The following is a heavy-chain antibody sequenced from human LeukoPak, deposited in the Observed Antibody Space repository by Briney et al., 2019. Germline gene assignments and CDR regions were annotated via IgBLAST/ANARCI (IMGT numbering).Heavy chain of an antibody. Sequence: SETLSLTCTVSGDSISSGSYYWSWIRQPAGKGLEWIGRIYSNGDTNYHPSLKSRVIISVDTSKNQFSLQLSSVTAADTAMYYCARAVDSSGYQHRGFDPWGQGTLVTVSS. D-gene: IGHD3-22*01. J-gene: IGHJ5*02. CDR1: GDSISSGSYY. CDR2: IYSNGDT. V-gene: IGHV4-61*02. CDR3: ARAVDSSGYQHRGFDP.